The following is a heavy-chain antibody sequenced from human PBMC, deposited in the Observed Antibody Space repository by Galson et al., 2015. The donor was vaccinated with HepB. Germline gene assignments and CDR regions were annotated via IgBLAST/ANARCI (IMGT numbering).Heavy chain of an antibody. CDR3: AKDLPHGSGSVTYNWFDP. CDR2: ISGSGGST. CDR1: GFTFSSYA. D-gene: IGHD3-10*01. Sequence: SLRLSCAASGFTFSSYAMSWVRQAPGKGLEWVSAISGSGGSTYYADSVKGRFIISRDNSKNTLYLQMNSLRAEDTAVYYCAKDLPHGSGSVTYNWFDPWGQGTLVTVSS. V-gene: IGHV3-23*01. J-gene: IGHJ5*02.